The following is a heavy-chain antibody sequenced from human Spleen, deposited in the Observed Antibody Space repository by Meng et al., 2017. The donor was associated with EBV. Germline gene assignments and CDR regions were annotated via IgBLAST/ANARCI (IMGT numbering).Heavy chain of an antibody. V-gene: IGHV3-23*01. CDR1: GFTFSDSA. CDR3: ALWFREHFDY. CDR2: ISAGIGNT. D-gene: IGHD3-10*01. Sequence: VELLVSGVGLVSPGGSLRFACAASGFTFSDSAMSWVRQAPGKGLEWVSTISAGIGNTHYADSVKGRFTISRDNSKNTLYLQMNNLRADDTAVYYCALWFREHFDYWGQGTLVTVSS. J-gene: IGHJ4*02.